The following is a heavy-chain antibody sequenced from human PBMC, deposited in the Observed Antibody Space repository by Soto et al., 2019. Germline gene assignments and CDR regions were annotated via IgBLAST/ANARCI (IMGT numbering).Heavy chain of an antibody. D-gene: IGHD2-15*01. CDR1: VDSLTGYW. CDR2: IYPGDSDA. V-gene: IGHV5-51*01. Sequence: PGESLKICCKVSVDSLTGYWIGWLRQIPGKGLEWMGIIYPGDSDARYRPSFQGQVTISVDKSISTAYLQWSSLKASDTAMYYCSRRGYCSGGSCFSAAFDIWGQGTMVTVSS. J-gene: IGHJ3*02. CDR3: SRRGYCSGGSCFSAAFDI.